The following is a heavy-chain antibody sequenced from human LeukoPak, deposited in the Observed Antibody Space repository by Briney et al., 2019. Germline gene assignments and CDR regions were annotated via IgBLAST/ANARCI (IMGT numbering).Heavy chain of an antibody. D-gene: IGHD3-22*01. CDR3: ARDRDSSGYPTGTRY. CDR1: GGTFSSYA. Sequence: ASVKVSCKASGGTFSSYAISWVRQAPGQGLEWMGWISAYNGNTNYAQKLQGRVTMTTDTSTSTAYMELRSLRSDDTAVYYCARDRDSSGYPTGTRYWGQGTLVTVSS. V-gene: IGHV1-18*01. J-gene: IGHJ4*02. CDR2: ISAYNGNT.